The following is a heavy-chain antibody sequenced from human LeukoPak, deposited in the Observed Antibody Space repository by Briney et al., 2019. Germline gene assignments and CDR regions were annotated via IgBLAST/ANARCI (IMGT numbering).Heavy chain of an antibody. CDR1: GFTFSGSS. CDR2: ISPDGKNK. V-gene: IGHV3-30*18. D-gene: IGHD2-21*01. Sequence: GGSLRLSCAASGFTFSGSSMHWVRQAPGKGLEWVALISPDGKNKYYVDSVEGRFTISRDNSKNTLYLQMNSLRIEDTAIYYCAKDPFCGDGCHRTAGWGQGTQATVSS. CDR3: AKDPFCGDGCHRTAG. J-gene: IGHJ4*02.